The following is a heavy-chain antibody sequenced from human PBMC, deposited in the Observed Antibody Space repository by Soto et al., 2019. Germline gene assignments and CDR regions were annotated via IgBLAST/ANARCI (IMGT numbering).Heavy chain of an antibody. J-gene: IGHJ4*02. CDR2: ISGYNGNT. V-gene: IGHV1-18*01. D-gene: IGHD2-15*01. CDR3: ASDERAYCSGANCELYFDY. CDR1: GYTFTTYG. Sequence: QVQLVQSGAEVKKPGASVKVSCKTSGYTFTTYGVSWVRQAPGLGLEWMGWISGYNGNTNSAPKFQGRVSMTTDTSTSTAYMELRSLRSDDTAVYYCASDERAYCSGANCELYFDYWGQGTLVTVSS.